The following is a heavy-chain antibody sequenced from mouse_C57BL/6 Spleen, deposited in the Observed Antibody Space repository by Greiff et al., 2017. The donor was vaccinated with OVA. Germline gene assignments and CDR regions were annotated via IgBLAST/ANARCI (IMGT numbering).Heavy chain of an antibody. CDR3: ARAYYSNHVGVY. V-gene: IGHV1-64*01. J-gene: IGHJ2*01. CDR2: IHPNSGST. CDR1: GYTFTSYW. Sequence: QVQLQQPGAELVKPGASVKLSCKASGYTFTSYWMHWVKQRPGQGLEWIGMIHPNSGSTNYNEKFKSKATLTVDKSSSTAYMQLSSLTSEDSAVYYCARAYYSNHVGVYWGQGTTLTVSS. D-gene: IGHD2-5*01.